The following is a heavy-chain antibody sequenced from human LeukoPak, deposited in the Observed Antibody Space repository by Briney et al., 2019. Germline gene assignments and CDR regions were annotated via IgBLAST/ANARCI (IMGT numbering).Heavy chain of an antibody. D-gene: IGHD3-22*01. CDR2: FDPEEGEA. Sequence: ASVKVSCKVSGYTLTELSMHWVRQAPGKGLEWMGGFDPEEGEAIYAQKFQGRVTMTEDTSTDTAYMELSSLRSEDTAVYYCATPDATYYYDSSGYYSFDYWGQGTLVTVSS. V-gene: IGHV1-24*01. CDR3: ATPDATYYYDSSGYYSFDY. CDR1: GYTLTELS. J-gene: IGHJ4*02.